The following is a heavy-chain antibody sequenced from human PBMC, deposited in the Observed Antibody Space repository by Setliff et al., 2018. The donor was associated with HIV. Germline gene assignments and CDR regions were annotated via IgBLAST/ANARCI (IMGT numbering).Heavy chain of an antibody. CDR3: ARQGDYHILTGYYSGPHDAFDI. D-gene: IGHD3-9*01. J-gene: IGHJ3*02. CDR1: GYSFTNYW. CDR2: IYPGDSDT. V-gene: IGHV5-51*01. Sequence: GESLKISCKGSGYSFTNYWIAWVLQLPGRGLEWMGIIYPGDSDTRYSPSLQGQFTISADKSISTAYLQWSSLKASDTAMYYCARQGDYHILTGYYSGPHDAFDIWGQGTMVTVSS.